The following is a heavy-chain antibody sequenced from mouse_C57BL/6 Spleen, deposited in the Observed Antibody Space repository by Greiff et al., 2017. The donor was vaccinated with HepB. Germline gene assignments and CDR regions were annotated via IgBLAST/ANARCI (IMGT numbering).Heavy chain of an antibody. J-gene: IGHJ4*01. CDR2: ISDGGSYT. CDR3: AREGTTVVATDAMDY. CDR1: GFTFSSYA. Sequence: EVHLVESGGGLVKPGGSLKLSCAASGFTFSSYAMSWVRQTPEKRLEWVATISDGGSYTYYPDNVKGRFTISRDNAKNNLYLQMSHLKSEDTAMYYCAREGTTVVATDAMDYWGQGTSVTVSS. V-gene: IGHV5-4*01. D-gene: IGHD1-1*01.